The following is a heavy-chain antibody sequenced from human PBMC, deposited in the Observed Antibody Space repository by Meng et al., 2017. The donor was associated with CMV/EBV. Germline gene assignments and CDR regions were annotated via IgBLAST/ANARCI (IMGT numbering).Heavy chain of an antibody. D-gene: IGHD6-13*01. J-gene: IGHJ4*02. CDR1: GGPISSGGYY. CDR3: ARMGIAAAGVVDY. CDR2: IYYSAST. Sequence: LRLSCTVSGGPISSGGYYWSCIRQHPGKGLEWIGYIYYSASTYYNPSLKSRVTISVDTSKNQFSLKLSSVTAADTAVYYCARMGIAAAGVVDYWGQGTLVTVSS. V-gene: IGHV4-31*03.